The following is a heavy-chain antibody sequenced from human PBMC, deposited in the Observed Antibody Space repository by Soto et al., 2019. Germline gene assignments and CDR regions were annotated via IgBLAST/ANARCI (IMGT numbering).Heavy chain of an antibody. V-gene: IGHV3-30-3*01. D-gene: IGHD2-2*01. CDR3: ARDLGDIVVVPGSYYYGMDV. Sequence: GGSLRLSCAASGFTFSSYAMHWVRQAPGKGLEWVAVISYDGSNKYYADSVKGRFTISRDNSKNTLYLQMNSLRAEDTAVYYCARDLGDIVVVPGSYYYGMDVWGQGTTVTVSS. J-gene: IGHJ6*02. CDR2: ISYDGSNK. CDR1: GFTFSSYA.